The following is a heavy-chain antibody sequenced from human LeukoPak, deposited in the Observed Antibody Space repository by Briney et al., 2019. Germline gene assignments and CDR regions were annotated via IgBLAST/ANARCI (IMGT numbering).Heavy chain of an antibody. CDR3: ARGQGYTRGWYVPYFDY. Sequence: PGGSLSLSCAASGLTVSSNYMCWVRQAPGKGLEWVSTVYTGGSTYYADSVKGRVTISRDYSKNKVYLQMNSLRAEDTAVYYCARGQGYTRGWYVPYFDYWGQGTLVTVSS. CDR1: GLTVSSNY. D-gene: IGHD6-19*01. CDR2: VYTGGST. V-gene: IGHV3-53*01. J-gene: IGHJ4*02.